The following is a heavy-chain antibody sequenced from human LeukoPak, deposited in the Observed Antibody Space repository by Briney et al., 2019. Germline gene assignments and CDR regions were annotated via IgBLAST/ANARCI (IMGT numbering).Heavy chain of an antibody. CDR3: ARRRMAAADYFDY. CDR1: GGSISSSSYY. J-gene: IGHJ4*02. V-gene: IGHV4-39*01. CDR2: IYYSGSN. D-gene: IGHD6-13*01. Sequence: PSETLSLTCTFSGGSISSSSYYWGWIRHPPGKGLEWIGSIYYSGSNYYNPSLKSRVTISVDTSKNQFSLKLSSVTAADTAVYYCARRRMAAADYFDYWGQGTLVTVSS.